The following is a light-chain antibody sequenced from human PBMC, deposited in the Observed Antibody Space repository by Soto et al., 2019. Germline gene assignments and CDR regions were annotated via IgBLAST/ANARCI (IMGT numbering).Light chain of an antibody. J-gene: IGKJ1*01. Sequence: ETVLTQSPGTLSLSPGERVTLSCRASQSVSSSYLAWYQQKPGQAPRLLIYGASSRATGIPDRFSGSGSGTDFTITISRLELEDFAVYYCQQYGSSSGTFGEGTKVEIK. V-gene: IGKV3-20*01. CDR1: QSVSSSY. CDR2: GAS. CDR3: QQYGSSSGT.